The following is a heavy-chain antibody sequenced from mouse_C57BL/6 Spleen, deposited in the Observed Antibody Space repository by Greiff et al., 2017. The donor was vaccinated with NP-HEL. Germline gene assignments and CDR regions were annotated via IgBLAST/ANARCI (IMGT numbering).Heavy chain of an antibody. Sequence: DVKLVESGGGLVKPGGSLKLSCAASGFTFSDYGMHWVRQAPEKGLEWVAYISSGSSTIYYADTVKGRFTISRDNAKNTLFLQMTSLRSEDTAMYYCARPDYGSSYEDYAMDYWGQGTSVTVSS. CDR1: GFTFSDYG. J-gene: IGHJ4*01. D-gene: IGHD1-1*01. V-gene: IGHV5-17*01. CDR3: ARPDYGSSYEDYAMDY. CDR2: ISSGSSTI.